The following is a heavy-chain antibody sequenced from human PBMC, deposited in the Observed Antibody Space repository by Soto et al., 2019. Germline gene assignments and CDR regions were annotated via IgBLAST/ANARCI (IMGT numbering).Heavy chain of an antibody. D-gene: IGHD5-18*01. V-gene: IGHV3-7*01. CDR2: IKQDGSEK. J-gene: IGHJ4*02. CDR1: GFTFSSYW. CDR3: ANTGGYSYGVFDY. Sequence: PGGSLRLSCAASGFTFSSYWMSWVRQAPGKGLEWVANIKQDGSEKYYVDSVKGRFTISRDNAKNSLYLQMNSLRAEDTAVYYCANTGGYSYGVFDYWGQGTLVTVSS.